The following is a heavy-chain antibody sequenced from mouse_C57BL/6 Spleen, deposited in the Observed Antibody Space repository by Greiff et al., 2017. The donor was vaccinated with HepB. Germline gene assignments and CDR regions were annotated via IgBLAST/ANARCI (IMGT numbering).Heavy chain of an antibody. V-gene: IGHV5-9-1*02. D-gene: IGHD1-1*01. CDR3: TRGATVDWYFDV. Sequence: EVKLMESGEGLVKPGGSLKLSCAASGFTFSSYAMSWVRQTPEKRLEWVAYISSGGDYIYYADTVKGRFTIYRDNARNTLYLQMSSMKSEDTAMYYCTRGATVDWYFDVWGTGTTVTVSS. CDR1: GFTFSSYA. J-gene: IGHJ1*03. CDR2: ISSGGDYI.